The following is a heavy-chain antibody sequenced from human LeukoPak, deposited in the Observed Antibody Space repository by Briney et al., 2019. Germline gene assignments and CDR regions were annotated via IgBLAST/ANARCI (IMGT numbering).Heavy chain of an antibody. D-gene: IGHD3-22*01. CDR3: ARENSSGSAG. V-gene: IGHV4-31*03. CDR1: GGSISSGGYY. CDR2: IYYSGST. J-gene: IGHJ4*02. Sequence: SETLSLTCTVSGGSISSGGYYWSWIRQHPGKGLEWIGYIYYSGSTYYNPSLKSRVTISVDTSKNQFSLKLSSVTAADTAVYYCARENSSGSAGWGEGTLVTVSS.